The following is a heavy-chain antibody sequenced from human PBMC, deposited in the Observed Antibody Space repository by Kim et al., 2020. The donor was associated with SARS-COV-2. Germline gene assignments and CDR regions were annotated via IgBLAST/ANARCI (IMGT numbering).Heavy chain of an antibody. D-gene: IGHD5-18*01. CDR3: TTDWWIQLWAEDY. CDR2: IKSKTDGGTT. CDR1: GFTFSNAW. Sequence: GGSLRLSCAASGFTFSNAWMSWVRQAPGKGLEWVGRIKSKTDGGTTDYAAPVKGRFTISRDDSKNTLYLQMNSLKTEDTAVYYCTTDWWIQLWAEDYWGQGTLVTVSS. J-gene: IGHJ4*02. V-gene: IGHV3-15*01.